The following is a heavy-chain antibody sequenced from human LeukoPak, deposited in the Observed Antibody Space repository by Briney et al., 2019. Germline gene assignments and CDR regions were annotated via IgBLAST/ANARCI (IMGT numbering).Heavy chain of an antibody. Sequence: GGSVRLSCAASGFTFDDYGMSWVRQARGKGLEWVSGINWNGGSIGYADSVKGRFTISRDNAKNSLYVQMNSLRAEDTALYYCAREGGRAYYDFWSGYSDNWFDPWGQGTLVTVSS. CDR2: INWNGGSI. D-gene: IGHD3-3*01. CDR1: GFTFDDYG. V-gene: IGHV3-20*04. CDR3: AREGGRAYYDFWSGYSDNWFDP. J-gene: IGHJ5*02.